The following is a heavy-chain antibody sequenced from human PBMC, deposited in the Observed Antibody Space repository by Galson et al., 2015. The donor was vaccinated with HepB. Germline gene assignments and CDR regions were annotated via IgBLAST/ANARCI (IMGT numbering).Heavy chain of an antibody. D-gene: IGHD1-26*01. Sequence: SLRLSCAASGFTFSNYGMHWVRQAPGKGLEWLAVIWYDGGNPYYADSVKGRFTISRDNSKSTLYLQMNSLRAEDTAVYYCAREGREAITDFDYWGQGTLVTVSS. CDR3: AREGREAITDFDY. CDR1: GFTFSNYG. CDR2: IWYDGGNP. V-gene: IGHV3-33*01. J-gene: IGHJ4*02.